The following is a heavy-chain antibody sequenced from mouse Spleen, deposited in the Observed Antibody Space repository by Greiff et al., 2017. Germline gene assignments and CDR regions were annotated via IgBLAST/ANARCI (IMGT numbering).Heavy chain of an antibody. J-gene: IGHJ3*01. CDR1: GFNIKDYY. D-gene: IGHD4-1*01. CDR3: ARGLGRARFAY. Sequence: VQLQQSGAELVKPGASVKLSCTASGFNIKDYYMHWVKQRTEQGLEWIGRIDPEDGETKYAPKFQGKATITADTSSNTAYMQLSSLTTEDSAIYYCARGLGRARFAYWGQGTLVTVSA. CDR2: IDPEDGET. V-gene: IGHV14-2*01.